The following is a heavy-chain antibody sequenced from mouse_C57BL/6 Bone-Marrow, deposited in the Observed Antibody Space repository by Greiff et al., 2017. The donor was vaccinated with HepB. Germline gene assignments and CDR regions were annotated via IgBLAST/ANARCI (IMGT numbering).Heavy chain of an antibody. CDR1: GFTFSSYA. CDR3: TRSTMVTRYWYFDV. CDR2: ISSGGDYI. V-gene: IGHV5-9-1*02. J-gene: IGHJ1*03. Sequence: EVMLVESGEGLVKPGGSLKLSCAASGFTFSSYAMSWVRQTPEKRLEWVAYISSGGDYIYYADTVKGRFTISRDNARNTLYLQMSSLKSEDTAMYYCTRSTMVTRYWYFDVWGTGTTVTVAS. D-gene: IGHD2-2*01.